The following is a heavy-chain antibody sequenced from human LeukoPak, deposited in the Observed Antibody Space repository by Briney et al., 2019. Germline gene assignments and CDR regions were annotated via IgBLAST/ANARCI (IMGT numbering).Heavy chain of an antibody. CDR1: GFTFSSYA. D-gene: IGHD2-15*01. V-gene: IGHV3-23*01. Sequence: PGGSLRLSCAASGFTFSSYAMSWVRQAPGKGLEWVSAISGSGGSTYYADSVKGRFTISGDNSKNTLYLQMNSLRAEDTAVYYCAKGGGSSCYSPSDYWGQGTLVTVSS. J-gene: IGHJ4*02. CDR3: AKGGGSSCYSPSDY. CDR2: ISGSGGST.